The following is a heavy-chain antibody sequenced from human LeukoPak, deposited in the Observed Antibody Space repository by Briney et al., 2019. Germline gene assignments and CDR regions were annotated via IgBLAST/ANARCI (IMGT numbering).Heavy chain of an antibody. CDR2: IKQDGSEK. Sequence: GGSLRLSCAASGFTFSSYWMSWVRQAPGKGLEWVANIKQDGSEKYYVDSVKGRFTISRDNAKNSLYLQMNSLRAEDTALYYCAKGRITMVRGPFDYWGQGTLVTVSS. D-gene: IGHD3-10*01. V-gene: IGHV3-7*03. CDR3: AKGRITMVRGPFDY. J-gene: IGHJ4*02. CDR1: GFTFSSYW.